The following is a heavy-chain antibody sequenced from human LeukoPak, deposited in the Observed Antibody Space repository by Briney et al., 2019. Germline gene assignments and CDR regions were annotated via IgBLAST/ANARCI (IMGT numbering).Heavy chain of an antibody. J-gene: IGHJ4*02. CDR1: GFTFSSYA. CDR2: ISWNSGSI. CDR3: AKDMVRGVLYYFDY. D-gene: IGHD3-10*01. V-gene: IGHV3-9*01. Sequence: GGSLRLSCAASGFTFSSYAMSWVRQAPGKGLEWVSGISWNSGSIGYADSVKGRFAISRDNAKNSLYLQMNSLRAEDTALYYCAKDMVRGVLYYFDYWGQGTLVTVSS.